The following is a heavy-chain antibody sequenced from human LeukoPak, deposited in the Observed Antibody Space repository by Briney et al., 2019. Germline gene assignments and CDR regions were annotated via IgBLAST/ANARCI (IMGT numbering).Heavy chain of an antibody. D-gene: IGHD6-19*01. Sequence: ASVKVSCKXSGGTFSSYAISWVRQAPRQGLEWMGGIIPIFGTANYAQKFQGRVTITTDGSTSTAYMELSSLRSEDTAVYYCARGRRIAVAGTGGYWYFDLWGRGTLVTVSS. V-gene: IGHV1-69*05. CDR2: IIPIFGTA. J-gene: IGHJ2*01. CDR1: GGTFSSYA. CDR3: ARGRRIAVAGTGGYWYFDL.